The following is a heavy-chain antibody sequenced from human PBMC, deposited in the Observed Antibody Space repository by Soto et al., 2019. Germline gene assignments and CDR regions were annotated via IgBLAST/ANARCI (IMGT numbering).Heavy chain of an antibody. CDR2: IYYSGST. Sequence: PSETLSLTCTVSGGSVSSGSYYWSWIRQPPGKGLEWIGYIYYSGSTNYNPSLKSRVTISVDTSKNQFSLKLSSVTAADTAVYYCATLYYYDSTGYSQVDAFDIWGQGTMVTVSS. V-gene: IGHV4-61*01. D-gene: IGHD3-22*01. CDR1: GGSVSSGSYY. J-gene: IGHJ3*02. CDR3: ATLYYYDSTGYSQVDAFDI.